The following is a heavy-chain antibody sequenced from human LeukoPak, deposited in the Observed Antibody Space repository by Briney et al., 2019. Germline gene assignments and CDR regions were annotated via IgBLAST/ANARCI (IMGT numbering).Heavy chain of an antibody. Sequence: PGGSLRLSCGASGFTFSRYAMSWVRQAPGKGLQWVSEIGGSGGAIYYADSVKGRFTISRDNSKNTLYLQMNSLRAEDTAVYYCAKGEIWWLRFDYWGQGTLVTVSS. V-gene: IGHV3-23*01. CDR1: GFTFSRYA. CDR3: AKGEIWWLRFDY. CDR2: IGGSGGAI. D-gene: IGHD5-12*01. J-gene: IGHJ4*02.